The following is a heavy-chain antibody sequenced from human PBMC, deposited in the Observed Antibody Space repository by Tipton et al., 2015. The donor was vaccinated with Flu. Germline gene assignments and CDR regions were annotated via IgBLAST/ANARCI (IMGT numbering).Heavy chain of an antibody. CDR3: ARDSTYTAMVGGIDY. J-gene: IGHJ4*02. V-gene: IGHV3-33*08. CDR1: GFTFSSYG. CDR2: IWYDGSNK. D-gene: IGHD5-18*01. Sequence: SLRLSCAASGFTFSSYGMHWVRQAPGKGLEWVAVIWYDGSNKYYADSVKGRFTISRDNSKNTLYLQMNSLRAEDTAVYYCARDSTYTAMVGGIDYWGQGTLVTVSS.